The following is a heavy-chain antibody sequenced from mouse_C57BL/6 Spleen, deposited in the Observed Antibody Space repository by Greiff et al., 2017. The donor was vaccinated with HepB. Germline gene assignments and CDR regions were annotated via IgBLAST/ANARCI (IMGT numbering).Heavy chain of an antibody. J-gene: IGHJ4*01. CDR2: ISNGGGST. Sequence: EVMLVESGGGLVQPGGSLKLSCAASGFTFSDYYMYWVRQTPEKRLEWVAYISNGGGSTYYPDTVKGRFTISRDNAKNTLYLQMSRLKSEDTAMYYCARPLYGSSHYAMDYWGQGTSVTVSS. V-gene: IGHV5-12*01. CDR3: ARPLYGSSHYAMDY. CDR1: GFTFSDYY. D-gene: IGHD1-1*01.